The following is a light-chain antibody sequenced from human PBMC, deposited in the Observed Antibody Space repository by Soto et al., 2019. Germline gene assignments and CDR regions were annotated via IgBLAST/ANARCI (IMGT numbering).Light chain of an antibody. CDR3: SSYTSNTVI. J-gene: IGLJ2*01. Sequence: QAVVTQPASVSGSPGQSITISCTGASNDVGAYKFISWYQQQPGKAPKLMIYEVSNRPSGVSNRFSGSKSGNTASLTISGLQAEDEGDYYCSSYTSNTVIFGGGTKVTVL. V-gene: IGLV2-14*01. CDR1: SNDVGAYKF. CDR2: EVS.